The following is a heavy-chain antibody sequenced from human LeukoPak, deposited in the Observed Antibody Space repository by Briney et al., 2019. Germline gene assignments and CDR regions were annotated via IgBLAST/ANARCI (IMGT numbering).Heavy chain of an antibody. V-gene: IGHV3-9*01. Sequence: LPGRSLRLSCAASGFTFDDYAMHWVRQAPGKGLEWVLGISWNSGSIGYADSVKGRFTISRDNAKNSLYLQMNSLRAEDTALYYCAKEASGYDYDYFDYWGQGTLVTVSS. D-gene: IGHD5-12*01. CDR3: AKEASGYDYDYFDY. CDR2: ISWNSGSI. CDR1: GFTFDDYA. J-gene: IGHJ4*02.